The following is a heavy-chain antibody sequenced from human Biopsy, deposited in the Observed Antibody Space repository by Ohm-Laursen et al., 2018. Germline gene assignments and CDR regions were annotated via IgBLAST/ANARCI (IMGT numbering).Heavy chain of an antibody. J-gene: IGHJ6*02. D-gene: IGHD4-23*01. V-gene: IGHV3-11*01. CDR2: ISSGGTTI. CDR1: GFPFSDYY. Sequence: GSLRLSCTASGFPFSDYYMRWIRQAPGKGLEWVSYISSGGTTIYYADSVKGRFTISRDNAKNSLYLQMNSLRADDTAVYYCARDTRWSPYHMDVWGQGTTVTVSS. CDR3: ARDTRWSPYHMDV.